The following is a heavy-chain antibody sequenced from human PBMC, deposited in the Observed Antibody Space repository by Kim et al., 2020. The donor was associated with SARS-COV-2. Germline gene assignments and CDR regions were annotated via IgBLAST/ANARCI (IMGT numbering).Heavy chain of an antibody. V-gene: IGHV4-4*02. J-gene: IGHJ4*02. CDR2: ST. Sequence: STNYNPSLKSRVTISVDKSKTQFSLKLSSVTAADTAVYYCARVSETFDYWGQGTLVTVSS. CDR3: ARVSETFDY.